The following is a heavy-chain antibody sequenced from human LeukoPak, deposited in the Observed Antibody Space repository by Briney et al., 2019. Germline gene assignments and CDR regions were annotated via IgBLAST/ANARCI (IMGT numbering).Heavy chain of an antibody. CDR2: IYYSGST. J-gene: IGHJ6*02. Sequence: PSETLSLTCTVSGGSVRSGSYYWSWIRQPPGKGLEWIGYIYYSGSTNYNPSLKSRVTISVDTSKTQFSLKLSSVTAADTAVYYCARHSTLSSYYGMDVWGQGTTVTVSS. D-gene: IGHD4-11*01. CDR1: GGSVRSGSYY. CDR3: ARHSTLSSYYGMDV. V-gene: IGHV4-61*01.